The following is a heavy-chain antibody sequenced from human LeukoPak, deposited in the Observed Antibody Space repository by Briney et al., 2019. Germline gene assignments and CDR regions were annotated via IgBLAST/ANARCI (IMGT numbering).Heavy chain of an antibody. Sequence: GGSLRLSCAASGFTFSSYAMHWVRQAPGKGLEWVAVISYDGSNKYYADSVKGRFTISRDNSKNTLYLQMNSLRAEDTAVYYCARDCVVSAILGAFDIWRQGTMVTVSS. CDR3: ARDCVVSAILGAFDI. J-gene: IGHJ3*02. D-gene: IGHD2-21*02. CDR2: ISYDGSNK. CDR1: GFTFSSYA. V-gene: IGHV3-30*01.